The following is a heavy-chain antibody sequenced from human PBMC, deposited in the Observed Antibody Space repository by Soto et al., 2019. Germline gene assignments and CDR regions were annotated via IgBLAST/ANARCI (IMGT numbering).Heavy chain of an antibody. CDR1: GFTFITYG. D-gene: IGHD3-10*01. Sequence: EVQLLESGGGLVRPGGSLRLSCAASGFTFITYGMTWVRQAPGKGLEYVSSITGSGAGTYYAESVKGRFTISRDNSNNPLYLQMNSLRAEDTAIYYCARDAGPLNYWGQGTLVTVSA. CDR2: ITGSGAGT. V-gene: IGHV3-23*01. CDR3: ARDAGPLNY. J-gene: IGHJ4*02.